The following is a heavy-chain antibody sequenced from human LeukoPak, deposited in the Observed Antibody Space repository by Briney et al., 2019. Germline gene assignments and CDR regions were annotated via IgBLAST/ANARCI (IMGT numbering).Heavy chain of an antibody. CDR3: AKEAPFADKAFDI. CDR1: GFTFSSYW. V-gene: IGHV3-30*02. CDR2: IRYDGSNK. J-gene: IGHJ3*02. Sequence: GGSLRLSCAASGFTFSSYWMSWVRQAPGKGLEWVAFIRYDGSNKYYADSVKGRFTISRDNSKNTLYLQMNSLRAEDTAVYYCAKEAPFADKAFDIWGQGKMVTVSS.